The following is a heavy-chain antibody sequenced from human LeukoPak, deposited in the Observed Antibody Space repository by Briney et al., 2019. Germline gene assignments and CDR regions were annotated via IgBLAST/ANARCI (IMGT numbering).Heavy chain of an antibody. V-gene: IGHV4-59*02. J-gene: IGHJ5*02. CDR1: GDSVSGFH. CDR3: ARRSNWGPSNWFDP. Sequence: PSETLSLTCTVSGDSVSGFHWNWIRQSQGKGLEWIGHIYYGRTLNYNPSLESRVTISMDTSKNQFSLRLTSVTAADTAVYYCARRSNWGPSNWFDPWGQGTLVTVSS. CDR2: IYYGRTL. D-gene: IGHD7-27*01.